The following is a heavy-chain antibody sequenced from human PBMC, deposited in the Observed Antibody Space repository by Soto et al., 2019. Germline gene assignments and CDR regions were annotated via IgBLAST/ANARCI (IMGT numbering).Heavy chain of an antibody. D-gene: IGHD1-1*01. V-gene: IGHV3-23*01. Sequence: ELQLLESGGGSVQPGGSLSLSCAASGFTFSSSATSWVRQAPGKGLEWVSIISGSGGSTYYADSVKGRFTISRDNSKNTVYLQINSLRAEDTAVYYCAKDVGTSNDYFDCGGQGTLVTVSS. J-gene: IGHJ4*02. CDR2: ISGSGGST. CDR3: AKDVGTSNDYFDC. CDR1: GFTFSSSA.